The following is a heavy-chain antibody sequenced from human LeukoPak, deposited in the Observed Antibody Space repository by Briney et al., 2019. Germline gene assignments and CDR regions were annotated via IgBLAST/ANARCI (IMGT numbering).Heavy chain of an antibody. V-gene: IGHV4-38-2*02. CDR1: GYSISSGYY. CDR2: IYHSGST. CDR3: ARDPGYYGSGYYFDY. Sequence: SETLSLTCTVSGYSISSGYYWGWIRQPPGKGLEWIGSIYHSGSTYYNPSLKSRVTISVDTSKNQFSLKLSSVTAADTAVYYCARDPGYYGSGYYFDYWGQGTLVTVSS. D-gene: IGHD3-10*01. J-gene: IGHJ4*02.